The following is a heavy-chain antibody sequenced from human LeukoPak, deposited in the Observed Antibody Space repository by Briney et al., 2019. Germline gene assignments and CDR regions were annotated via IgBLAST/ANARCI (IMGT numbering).Heavy chain of an antibody. J-gene: IGHJ3*02. CDR2: INWNGGST. CDR1: GFTVSSNS. Sequence: GGSLRLSCTVSGFTVSSNSMNWVRQAPGKGLEWVSGINWNGGSTGYADSVKGRFTISRDNAKNSLYLQMNSLRAEDTALYYCARDSVLIAVAVRGAFDIWGQGTMVTVSS. CDR3: ARDSVLIAVAVRGAFDI. V-gene: IGHV3-20*04. D-gene: IGHD6-19*01.